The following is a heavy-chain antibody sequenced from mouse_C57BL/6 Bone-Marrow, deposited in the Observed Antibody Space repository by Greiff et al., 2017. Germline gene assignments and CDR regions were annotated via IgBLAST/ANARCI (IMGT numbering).Heavy chain of an antibody. Sequence: DVKLVESGGGLVQPGGSLKLSCAASGFTFSDYYMYWVRQTPEKRLEWVAYISNGGGSTYYPDTVKGRFTISRDNAKNTLYLQMSRLKSEDTAMYYCARQGGILSYFDYWGQGTTLTVSS. CDR3: ARQGGILSYFDY. J-gene: IGHJ2*01. CDR2: ISNGGGST. D-gene: IGHD1-1*01. CDR1: GFTFSDYY. V-gene: IGHV5-12*01.